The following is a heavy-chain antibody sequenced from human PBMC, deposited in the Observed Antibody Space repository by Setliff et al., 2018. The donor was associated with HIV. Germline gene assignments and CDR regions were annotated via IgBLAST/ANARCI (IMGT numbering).Heavy chain of an antibody. V-gene: IGHV4-59*11. CDR1: GGSISSHY. CDR2: IYYSGST. CDR3: ARDYYDSIGAFDI. D-gene: IGHD3-22*01. Sequence: SEILSLTCTVSGGSISSHYWSWIRQPPGKGLEWIGSIYYSGSTNYNPSLKSRVTISVDTSKNQFSLKLSSVTAADTAVYYCARDYYDSIGAFDIWGQGTMVTVSS. J-gene: IGHJ3*02.